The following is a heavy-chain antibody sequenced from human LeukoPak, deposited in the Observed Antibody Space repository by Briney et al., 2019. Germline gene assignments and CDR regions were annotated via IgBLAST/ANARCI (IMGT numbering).Heavy chain of an antibody. CDR1: GGSISSGSYY. D-gene: IGHD2-15*01. J-gene: IGHJ4*02. CDR3: ARARYGCSGGSCYSGFDY. Sequence: SETLSLTCTVSGGSISSGSYYWSWIRQPAGKGLEWIGRIYTSGSTNYNPSLKGRVTISVDTSKNQFSLKLSSVTAADTAVYYCARARYGCSGGSCYSGFDYWGQGTLVTVSS. CDR2: IYTSGST. V-gene: IGHV4-61*02.